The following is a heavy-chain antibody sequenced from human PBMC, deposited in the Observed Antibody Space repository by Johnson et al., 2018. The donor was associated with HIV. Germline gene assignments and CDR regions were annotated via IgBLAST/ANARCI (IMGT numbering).Heavy chain of an antibody. Sequence: QLVESVGGVVQPGRSLRLSCAASGFTFSSYAMHWVRQAPGKGLEWVAVISYDGSNKYYADSVKGRFTISRDNSKNTLYLQMNSLRAEDTAVDYCARDWTRANGMYAFDIWGQGTMVTVSS. CDR2: ISYDGSNK. CDR3: ARDWTRANGMYAFDI. J-gene: IGHJ3*02. D-gene: IGHD3/OR15-3a*01. V-gene: IGHV3-30*04. CDR1: GFTFSSYA.